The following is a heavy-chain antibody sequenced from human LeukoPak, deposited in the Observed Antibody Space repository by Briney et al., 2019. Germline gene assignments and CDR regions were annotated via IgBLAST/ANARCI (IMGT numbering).Heavy chain of an antibody. J-gene: IGHJ4*02. V-gene: IGHV4-59*08. D-gene: IGHD6-19*01. CDR2: IYYSGST. Sequence: SETLSLTCTVSGGSIGSYYWSWIRQPPGKGLEWIGYIYYSGSTNYNPSLKSRVTISVDTSKNQFSLKLSSVIAADTAVYYCARLSSGLGYWGQGTLVTVSS. CDR3: ARLSSGLGY. CDR1: GGSIGSYY.